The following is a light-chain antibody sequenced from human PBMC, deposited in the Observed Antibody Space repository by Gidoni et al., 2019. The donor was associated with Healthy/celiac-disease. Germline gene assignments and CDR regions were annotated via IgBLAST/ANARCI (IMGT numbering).Light chain of an antibody. CDR3: QTWGTDNPVV. J-gene: IGLJ3*02. V-gene: IGLV4-69*01. CDR2: LNSDGSH. CDR1: SGHSSYA. Sequence: QLVLTQSPSASASLGAQLKLTCTLSSGHSSYAIAWHQQQPEKGPRYLMKLNSDGSHSKGDGTPDRFSGSSSGAERYLSISSLQSEDEADYYCQTWGTDNPVVFGGGTKLTVL.